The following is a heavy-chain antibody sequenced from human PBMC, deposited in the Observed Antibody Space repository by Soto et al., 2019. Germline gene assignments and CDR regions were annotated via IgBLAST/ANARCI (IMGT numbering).Heavy chain of an antibody. CDR1: GFTFSHYW. CDR3: HRTILIFHCGH. D-gene: IGHD3-3*02. CDR2: VDQDGGET. V-gene: IGHV3-7*03. Sequence: GRYMRLSCGASGFTFSHYWMSWVRQAPGKGLEWVAFVDQDGGETHYADSVKGRFTLSRDNAKSSVFLEMKSLRVEDTAMYFCHRTILIFHCGHCGQGTQVPV. J-gene: IGHJ4*01.